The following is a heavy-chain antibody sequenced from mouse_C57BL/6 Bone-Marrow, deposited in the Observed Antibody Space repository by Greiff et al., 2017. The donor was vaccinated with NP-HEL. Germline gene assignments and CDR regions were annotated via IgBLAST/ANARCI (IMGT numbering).Heavy chain of an antibody. CDR1: GFTFSSYA. D-gene: IGHD1-1*01. J-gene: IGHJ1*03. Sequence: EVKLVESGGGLVKPGGSLKLSCAASGFTFSSYAMSWVRQTPEKRLEWVATISDGGSYTYYPDNVKGRFTISRDNAKNNLYLQMSHLKSEDTAMYYCARDRYDTTVVDWYFDVWGTGTTVTVSS. CDR3: ARDRYDTTVVDWYFDV. CDR2: ISDGGSYT. V-gene: IGHV5-4*01.